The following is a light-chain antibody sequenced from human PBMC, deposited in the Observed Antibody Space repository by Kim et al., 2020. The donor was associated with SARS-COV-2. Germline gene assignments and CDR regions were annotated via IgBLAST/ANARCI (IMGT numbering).Light chain of an antibody. J-gene: IGKJ2*01. CDR3: QQYYSLST. CDR1: QSIGTS. CDR2: RAS. Sequence: RSASVGDRVTITCRASQSIGTSLAWFQQKSRKSPKVLIYRASSLESGVPSRFSGSGSGTEFTLTITSLQPDDFATYYCQQYYSLSTFGQGTKLEI. V-gene: IGKV1-5*03.